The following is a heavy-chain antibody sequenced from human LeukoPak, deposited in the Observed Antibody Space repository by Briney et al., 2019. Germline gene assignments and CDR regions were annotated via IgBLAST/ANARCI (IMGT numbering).Heavy chain of an antibody. CDR3: ARTHYYGSGSGIDY. CDR2: INHSGNT. D-gene: IGHD3-10*01. Sequence: ASETLSLTCAVYGGSFSDYYWSWVRQPPDMGLEWIGEINHSGNTNYNPSLKSRASISVDTSKNKFSLKQNSMTAADTAVYYCARTHYYGSGSGIDYWGQGSLVTVSS. J-gene: IGHJ4*02. V-gene: IGHV4-34*01. CDR1: GGSFSDYY.